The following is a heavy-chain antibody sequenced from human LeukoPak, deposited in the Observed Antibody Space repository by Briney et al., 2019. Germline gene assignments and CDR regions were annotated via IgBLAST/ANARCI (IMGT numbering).Heavy chain of an antibody. J-gene: IGHJ4*02. Sequence: ASVKVSCKASGYTFTSYGISWVRQAPGQGLEWMGWISAYNGNTNYAQKLQGRVTMTIDTSTSTAYMELRSLRSDDTAVYYCARVTYYYDSSGYLAVDYSGQGTLVTVSS. D-gene: IGHD3-22*01. CDR2: ISAYNGNT. CDR1: GYTFTSYG. CDR3: ARVTYYYDSSGYLAVDY. V-gene: IGHV1-18*01.